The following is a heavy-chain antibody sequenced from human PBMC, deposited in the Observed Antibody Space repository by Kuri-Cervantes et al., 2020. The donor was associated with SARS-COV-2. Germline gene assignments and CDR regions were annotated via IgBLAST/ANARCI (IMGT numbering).Heavy chain of an antibody. CDR2: ISGSGGST. J-gene: IGHJ4*02. CDR1: GFTFSSYA. CDR3: AKGHCTNGVCLDYFDY. Sequence: GGSLRLSCAASGFTFSSYAMSWVRQAPGKGLEWVSAISGSGGSTYYADSVKGRFTISRDNSKNTLYLQMNSLRAEDTAVYYCAKGHCTNGVCLDYFDYRGQGTLVTVSS. V-gene: IGHV3-23*01. D-gene: IGHD2-8*01.